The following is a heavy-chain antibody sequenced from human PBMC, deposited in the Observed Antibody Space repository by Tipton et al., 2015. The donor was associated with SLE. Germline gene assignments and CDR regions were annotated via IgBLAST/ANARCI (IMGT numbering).Heavy chain of an antibody. CDR3: ARGLFGWELPY. V-gene: IGHV4-34*01. J-gene: IGHJ4*02. Sequence: LRLSCAASGFTFSSYEMNWVRQPPGKGLEWIGEINHTGGTNYNPSLKSRVTISVDTSENQFSLKLRPVTAADTAVYYCARGLFGWELPYWGQGTLVTVSS. CDR2: INHTGGT. D-gene: IGHD1-26*01. CDR1: GFTFSSYE.